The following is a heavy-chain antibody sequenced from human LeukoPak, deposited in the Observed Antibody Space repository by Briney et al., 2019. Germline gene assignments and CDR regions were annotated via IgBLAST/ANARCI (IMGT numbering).Heavy chain of an antibody. CDR3: ARRDYDDYTDY. CDR1: GYSFTSYW. CDR2: IYPGDSDT. J-gene: IGHJ4*02. V-gene: IGHV5-51*01. Sequence: GESLKISCKGSGYSFTSYWIAWVRQMPGKGLEWMGIIYPGDSDTRYSPSFQGQVTISVDKSITTAYLQWSSLEASDTGMYYCARRDYDDYTDYWGQRTLVTVSS. D-gene: IGHD3-3*01.